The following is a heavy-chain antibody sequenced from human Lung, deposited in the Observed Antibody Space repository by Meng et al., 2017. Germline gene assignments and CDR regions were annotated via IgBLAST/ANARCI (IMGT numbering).Heavy chain of an antibody. J-gene: IGHJ4*02. D-gene: IGHD1-26*01. CDR2: MDYSRRT. Sequence: DPGQLLVRPSEHPAPTCTVSVASVTSGIDYWSWIRQPPGKGLEWIAYMDYSRRTNYSPSLKSRVPMSTDTSKNQLSLKLSSVTAADTAVYYCAGGPWELDFWGQGTLVTVSS. V-gene: IGHV4-61*01. CDR1: VASVTSGIDY. CDR3: AGGPWELDF.